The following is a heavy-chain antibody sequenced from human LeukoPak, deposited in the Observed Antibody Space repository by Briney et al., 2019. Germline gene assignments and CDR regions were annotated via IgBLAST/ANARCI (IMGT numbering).Heavy chain of an antibody. V-gene: IGHV3-23*01. J-gene: IGHJ4*02. CDR1: GFTFSSYA. CDR2: ISGSGGST. D-gene: IGHD3-16*02. Sequence: PGGSLRLSCAASGFTFSSYAMSWVRQAPGKGLEWVSAISGSGGSTYYAGSVKGRFTISRDNSKNTLYLQMNSLRAEDTAVYYCAKLQADYVWGSYRYTFDYWGQGTLVTVSS. CDR3: AKLQADYVWGSYRYTFDY.